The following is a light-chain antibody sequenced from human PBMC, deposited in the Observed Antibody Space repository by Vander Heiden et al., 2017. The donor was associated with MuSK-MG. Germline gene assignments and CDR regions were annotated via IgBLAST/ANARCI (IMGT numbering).Light chain of an antibody. CDR1: SSDVGAYNH. CDR2: EVS. CDR3: CSHAGSNYYV. J-gene: IGLJ1*01. V-gene: IGLV2-8*01. Sequence: QSALTQPPSASGSPGQSGTISCTGPSSDVGAYNHVSWYQQHPGKAPKLMIDEVSKRPSGVPDRFSGSKSGNTASLTVSGLQAEDEADYYCCSHAGSNYYVFGAGTKVSVL.